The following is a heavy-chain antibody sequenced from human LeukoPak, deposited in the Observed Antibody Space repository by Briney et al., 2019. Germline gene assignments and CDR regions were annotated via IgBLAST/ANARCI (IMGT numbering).Heavy chain of an antibody. D-gene: IGHD6-13*01. CDR1: GFAFTSYA. CDR3: ARLHSSSWSDY. Sequence: GGSLRLSCAASGFAFTSYAMNWVRQAPGEGLEWVSGISGCGAGTYYADSVKGRFTISRDNSKNTLYLQMNSLRAEDTAIYYCARLHSSSWSDYWGQGTLVTVSS. CDR2: ISGCGAGT. J-gene: IGHJ4*02. V-gene: IGHV3-23*01.